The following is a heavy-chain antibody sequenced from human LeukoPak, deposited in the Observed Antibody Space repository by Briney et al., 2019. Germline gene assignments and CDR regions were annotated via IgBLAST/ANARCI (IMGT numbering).Heavy chain of an antibody. CDR3: ARDRSGYANDAFDF. Sequence: GGSLRLSSAASGFTVSDYYMNWIRQAPGKGLEWVSYIDRSGTYTNYADSVKGRFTISRDNAKNSLYLQMNSLRAEDTAVYYCARDRSGYANDAFDFWGQGTMVTVSS. V-gene: IGHV3-11*06. CDR2: IDRSGTYT. D-gene: IGHD3-3*01. J-gene: IGHJ3*01. CDR1: GFTVSDYY.